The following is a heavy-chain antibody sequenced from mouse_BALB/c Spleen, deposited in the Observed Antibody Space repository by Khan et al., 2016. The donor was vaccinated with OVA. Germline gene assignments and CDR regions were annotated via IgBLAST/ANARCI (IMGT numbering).Heavy chain of an antibody. D-gene: IGHD1-1*01. CDR2: IYPYNDDT. Sequence: VQLKQSGPELVKPGASVKMSCKASGYTFTSYVMHWVKQKPGQGLEWIGYIYPYNDDTKYNEKFKGKAKLTSDKSSSTAYMELSSLTSEDSAVYYCATQGSTYTWFAYWGQGTLVTVSA. CDR1: GYTFTSYV. J-gene: IGHJ3*01. V-gene: IGHV1S136*01. CDR3: ATQGSTYTWFAY.